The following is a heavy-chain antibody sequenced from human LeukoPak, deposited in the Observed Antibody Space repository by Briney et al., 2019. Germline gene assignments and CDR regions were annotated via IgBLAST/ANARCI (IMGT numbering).Heavy chain of an antibody. J-gene: IGHJ4*02. V-gene: IGHV3-48*03. D-gene: IGHD3-22*01. CDR2: ISSSGSTM. CDR1: GFTFRSYE. Sequence: GRSLRLSCAASGFTFRSYEMNWVRQAPGKGLERVSYISSSGSTMYYADSVKGRFTISRDNAKNSLYLQMNSLRAEDTAVYYCATYYDSAGFDFDYWGQGTLVTVSS. CDR3: ATYYDSAGFDFDY.